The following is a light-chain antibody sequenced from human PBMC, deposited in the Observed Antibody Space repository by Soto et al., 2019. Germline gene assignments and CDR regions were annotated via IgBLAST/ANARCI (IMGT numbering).Light chain of an antibody. CDR3: QQYNNWPPIT. J-gene: IGKJ5*01. CDR1: QSVSIL. V-gene: IGKV3-15*01. Sequence: IMMTPSPASLTVTAGERATISFMASQSVSILISWYQQKPGQAPRLLIHGACTRATGITARFSGSGSGTEFTLTISSLQSEDFAVYYCQQYNNWPPITFGQGTRLEI. CDR2: GAC.